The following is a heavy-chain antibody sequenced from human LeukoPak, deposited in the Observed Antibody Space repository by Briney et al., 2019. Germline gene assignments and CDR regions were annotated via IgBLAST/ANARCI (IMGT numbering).Heavy chain of an antibody. CDR1: GGTFSSYA. J-gene: IGHJ4*02. D-gene: IGHD1-26*01. V-gene: IGHV1-69*13. CDR2: IIPIFGTA. CDR3: ARDGVGAATDYFDH. Sequence: GASVKVSCKASGGTFSSYAISWVRQAPGQGLEWMGGIIPIFGTANYAQKFQGRVTITADESTSTAYMELNSLRSEDTAVYYCARDGVGAATDYFDHWGQGTLVTVSS.